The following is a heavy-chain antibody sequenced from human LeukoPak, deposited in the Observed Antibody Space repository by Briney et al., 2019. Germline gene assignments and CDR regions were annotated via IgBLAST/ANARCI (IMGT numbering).Heavy chain of an antibody. Sequence: GGSLRLSCAASGFTFSSYEMNWVRQAPGKGLEWVSYISSSGSTIYYADSVKGRFTISRDNAKNSLYLQMNSLRAEDTAVYYCAREVGWNDVPYFDYWGQGTLVTVSS. V-gene: IGHV3-48*03. CDR3: AREVGWNDVPYFDY. CDR2: ISSSGSTI. D-gene: IGHD1-1*01. CDR1: GFTFSSYE. J-gene: IGHJ4*02.